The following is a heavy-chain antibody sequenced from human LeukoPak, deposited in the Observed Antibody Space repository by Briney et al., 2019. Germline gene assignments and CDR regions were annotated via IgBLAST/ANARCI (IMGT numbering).Heavy chain of an antibody. V-gene: IGHV3-7*01. CDR2: IKQDGSEK. Sequence: GGSLRLSCAASGFTFGSYWMTWVRQTPGKGLEWVANIKQDGSEKHYVDSVRGRFTVSRDNSKNTLYLQMNSLRAEDTAVYYCAKEEVRGDIVLMVYAALDYWGQGTLVTVSS. CDR1: GFTFGSYW. J-gene: IGHJ4*02. D-gene: IGHD2-8*01. CDR3: AKEEVRGDIVLMVYAALDY.